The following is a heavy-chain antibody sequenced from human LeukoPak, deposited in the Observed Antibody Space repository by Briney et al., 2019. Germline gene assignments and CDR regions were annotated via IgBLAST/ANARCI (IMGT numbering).Heavy chain of an antibody. CDR2: IYYSGST. Sequence: SETLSLTCTVSGGSISSDGYYWSWIRQPPGKGLEWIGNIYYSGSTNYNPSLKSRVTISVDTSKNQFSLKLSSVTAADTAVYYCTRGSIAYYYMDVWGKGTTVTISS. CDR1: GGSISSDGYY. V-gene: IGHV4-61*08. J-gene: IGHJ6*03. CDR3: TRGSIAYYYMDV. D-gene: IGHD3-22*01.